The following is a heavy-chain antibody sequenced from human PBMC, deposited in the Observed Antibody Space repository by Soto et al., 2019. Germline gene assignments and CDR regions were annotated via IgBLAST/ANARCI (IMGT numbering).Heavy chain of an antibody. J-gene: IGHJ6*02. CDR3: AREAGTTRGAYGMDG. V-gene: IGHV1-2*04. D-gene: IGHD1-7*01. CDR2: INPNSGGT. CDR1: GYTFTGYY. Sequence: QVQLVQSGAEVKKPGASVKVSCKASGYTFTGYYMHWVRQAPGQGLEWMGWINPNSGGTNYAQKFQGWVTMTRDGCSGAAYMEMRRLGSDDTAVDYCAREAGTTRGAYGMDGWGQGTTVTVSS.